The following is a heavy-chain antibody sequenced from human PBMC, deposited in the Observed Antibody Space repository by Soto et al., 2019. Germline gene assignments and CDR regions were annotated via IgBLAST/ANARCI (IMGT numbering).Heavy chain of an antibody. V-gene: IGHV3-53*01. CDR2: IYSGGST. D-gene: IGHD1-1*01. CDR1: GFLVSNHF. CDR3: AKGMAHNDNYLPYEC. J-gene: IGHJ4*02. Sequence: EVQLVESGGGLIQPGESLRLSCAASGFLVSNHFMTWVRQAPGKGLEWVSVIYSGGSTYYADSVKGRFTISRQKSGNKLHFQMDSLRAEETAVYYCAKGMAHNDNYLPYECWGQGNLVNVFS.